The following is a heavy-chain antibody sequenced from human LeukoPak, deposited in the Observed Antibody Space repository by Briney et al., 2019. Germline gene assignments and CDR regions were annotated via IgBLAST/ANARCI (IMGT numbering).Heavy chain of an antibody. CDR3: ARDNWNDGGGY. D-gene: IGHD1-20*01. V-gene: IGHV4-38-2*02. CDR1: GYSISSGYY. J-gene: IGHJ4*02. Sequence: KPSETLSLTCTVSGYSISSGYYWGWIRQPPGKGLEWIGSIYHSGSTYYNPSLKSRVTISMDTSKNQFSLKLSSVTAADTAVYYCARDNWNDGGGYWGQGTLVTVSS. CDR2: IYHSGST.